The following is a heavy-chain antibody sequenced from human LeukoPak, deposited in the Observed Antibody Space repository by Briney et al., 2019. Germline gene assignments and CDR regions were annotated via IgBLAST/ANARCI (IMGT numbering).Heavy chain of an antibody. V-gene: IGHV4-39*01. Sequence: SETLSLTCTVSGGSISTYYWGWIRQPPGKGLEWIGSIYYSGSTYYNPSLKSRVTISVDTSKNQFSLKLSSVTAADTAVYYCARHLGVTTHFDYWGQGTLVTVSS. CDR2: IYYSGST. CDR3: ARHLGVTTHFDY. D-gene: IGHD4-17*01. CDR1: GGSISTYY. J-gene: IGHJ4*02.